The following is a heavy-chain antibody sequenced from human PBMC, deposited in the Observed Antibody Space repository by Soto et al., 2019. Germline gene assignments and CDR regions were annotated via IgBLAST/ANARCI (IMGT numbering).Heavy chain of an antibody. V-gene: IGHV3-72*01. J-gene: IGHJ4*02. D-gene: IGHD5-12*01. CDR2: IKNKPKSYTT. CDR3: ARYIVATKYLDY. Sequence: PGGSLRLSCAASGFTFSDHYMAWVRQAPGKGLEWIGRIKNKPKSYTTQYAASVKGRFTISRDDSINSLHLQMESLRADDPAVYYCARYIVATKYLDYWGQGTLVTVSS. CDR1: GFTFSDHY.